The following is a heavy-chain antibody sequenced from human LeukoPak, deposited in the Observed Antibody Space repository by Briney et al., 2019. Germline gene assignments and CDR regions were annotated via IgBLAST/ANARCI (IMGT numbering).Heavy chain of an antibody. J-gene: IGHJ4*02. D-gene: IGHD1-14*01. CDR1: GYTFTNYY. V-gene: IGHV1-69*13. Sequence: GASVKVSCKASGYTFTNYYIHWVRQAPGQEVEWMGGIIPIFGTANYAQKFQGSVTITADESTSTAYMDLSSLRSEDAAVYYCAREIPESYYFDYWAQGTLVTVSS. CDR3: AREIPESYYFDY. CDR2: IIPIFGTA.